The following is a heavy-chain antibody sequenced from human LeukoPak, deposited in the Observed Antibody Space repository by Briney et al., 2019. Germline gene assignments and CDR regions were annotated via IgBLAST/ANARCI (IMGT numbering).Heavy chain of an antibody. CDR3: AKGGPVSRQHFFDY. CDR2: MSGSGGST. D-gene: IGHD5/OR15-5a*01. CDR1: GFTFSSYA. J-gene: IGHJ4*02. V-gene: IGHV3-23*01. Sequence: HPGESLRLSCAAPGFTFSSYAMSWVRQAPGKGLEWVSGMSGSGGSTHYADSVKGRFTISRDNSKNTLYLQMNSLRAEDTAVYYCAKGGPVSRQHFFDYWGQGTLVTVSS.